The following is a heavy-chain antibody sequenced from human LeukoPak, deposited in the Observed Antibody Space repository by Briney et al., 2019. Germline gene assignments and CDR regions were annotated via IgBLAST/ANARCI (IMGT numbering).Heavy chain of an antibody. CDR1: GGSFSGNY. CDR2: INHSGST. V-gene: IGHV4-34*01. D-gene: IGHD6-13*01. Sequence: PSETLSLTCAVYGGSFSGNYWSWIRQPPGKGLEWVGEINHSGSTNYNPSLKSRVTISVDTSKNQFSLKLSSVTAADTAVYYCARGGSSWYPGRNWFDPWGQGTLVTVSS. CDR3: ARGGSSWYPGRNWFDP. J-gene: IGHJ5*02.